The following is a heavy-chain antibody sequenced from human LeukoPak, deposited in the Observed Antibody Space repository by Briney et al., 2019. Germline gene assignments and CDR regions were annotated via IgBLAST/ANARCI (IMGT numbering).Heavy chain of an antibody. CDR2: IYHSGST. CDR3: ARCGKLERRPSYYYYGMDV. CDR1: GGSISSSNW. J-gene: IGHJ6*04. V-gene: IGHV4-4*02. Sequence: PSETLSLTCAVSGGSISSSNWWSWVRQPPGKGLWWTGEIYHSGSTNYTPSLKSRVTISVDKSKNQFSLKLSSVIAVDTAVYYCARCGKLERRPSYYYYGMDVWGKGTTVTVSS. D-gene: IGHD1-1*01.